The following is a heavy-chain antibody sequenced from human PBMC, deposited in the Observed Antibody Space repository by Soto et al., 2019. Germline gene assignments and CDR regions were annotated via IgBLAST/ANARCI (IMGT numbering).Heavy chain of an antibody. Sequence: PSDTLSLSCAVSGGCISSGGYSWSWIRQPPGKGLEWIGYIYHSGSTYYNPSLKSRVTISVDRSKNQFSLKLSSVTAADTAVYYCARGTAIDNWFDPWGQGTLVTVSS. J-gene: IGHJ5*02. V-gene: IGHV4-30-2*01. CDR2: IYHSGST. CDR1: GGCISSGGYS. D-gene: IGHD5-18*01. CDR3: ARGTAIDNWFDP.